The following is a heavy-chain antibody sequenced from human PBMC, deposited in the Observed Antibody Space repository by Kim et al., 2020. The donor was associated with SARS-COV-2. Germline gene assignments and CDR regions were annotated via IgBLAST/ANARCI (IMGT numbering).Heavy chain of an antibody. J-gene: IGHJ4*02. V-gene: IGHV3-23*01. D-gene: IGHD1-26*01. CDR3: AKDGPTGASSDY. Sequence: YYADLVKGRFTISRDNSENTLYLQMNSLRAEDTAVYYCAKDGPTGASSDYWGQGTLVTVSS.